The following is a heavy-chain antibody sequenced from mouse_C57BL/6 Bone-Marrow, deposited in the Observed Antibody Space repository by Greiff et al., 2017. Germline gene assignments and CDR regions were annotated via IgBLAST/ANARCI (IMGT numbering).Heavy chain of an antibody. D-gene: IGHD1-1*01. V-gene: IGHV1-52*01. J-gene: IGHJ1*03. CDR2: IDPSDSET. CDR1: GYTFTSYW. CDR3: AFTTVVAQDWYFDV. Sequence: VKLQQPGAELVRPGSSVKLSCKASGYTFTSYWMHWVKQRPIQGLEWIGNIDPSDSETHYNQKFKDKATLTVDKSSSTAYMQLSSLTSEDSAVYYCAFTTVVAQDWYFDVWGTGTTVTVSS.